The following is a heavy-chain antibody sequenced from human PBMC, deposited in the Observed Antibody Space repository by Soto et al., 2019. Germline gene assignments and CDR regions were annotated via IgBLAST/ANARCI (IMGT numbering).Heavy chain of an antibody. D-gene: IGHD4-17*01. V-gene: IGHV4-4*01. J-gene: IGHJ3*02. CDR1: GGSISSSNW. CDR3: ARFMTMVTNLAFDI. Sequence: SETLSLTCAVSGGSISSSNWWSWVRQPPGKGLEWIGEIYYSGRTNYNPSLKSRVTISVDKSKNQFSLKLSSVTAADTAVYCCARFMTMVTNLAFDIWGQGTMVTVSS. CDR2: IYYSGRT.